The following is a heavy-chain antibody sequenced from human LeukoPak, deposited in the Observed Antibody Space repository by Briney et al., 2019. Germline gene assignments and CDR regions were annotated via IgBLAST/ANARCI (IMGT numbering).Heavy chain of an antibody. Sequence: GASVKVSCKASGGTFSSYAISWVRHAPRQGLEWVGRIIPILGIANYAQKLQGRVTITADKSTSTAYMELSSLRSEDTAVYYCARVSLVGMATGYFDYWGEGTLVTVSS. J-gene: IGHJ4*02. CDR1: GGTFSSYA. CDR2: IIPILGIA. V-gene: IGHV1-69*04. D-gene: IGHD5-24*01. CDR3: ARVSLVGMATGYFDY.